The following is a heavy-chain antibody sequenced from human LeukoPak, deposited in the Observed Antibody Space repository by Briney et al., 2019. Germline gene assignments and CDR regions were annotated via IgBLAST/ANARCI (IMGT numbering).Heavy chain of an antibody. CDR3: AKGFSVRGRFDP. J-gene: IGHJ5*02. Sequence: PGGSLRLSCVASGLTFSSNSMSWVRQPPGMGLEWVSGISVSGITVYADSVKGRLTFSRDNSKNTLYLQMNNLRAEDTALYYCAKGFSVRGRFDPWGQGTQVTVSS. CDR2: ISVSGIT. V-gene: IGHV3-23*01. CDR1: GLTFSSNS. D-gene: IGHD2-15*01.